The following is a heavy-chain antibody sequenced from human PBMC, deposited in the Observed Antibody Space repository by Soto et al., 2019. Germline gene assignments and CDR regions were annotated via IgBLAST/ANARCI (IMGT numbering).Heavy chain of an antibody. CDR2: IIPLFDTT. CDR1: GGTFINYA. Sequence: QVQLVQSGAEVKKPGSSVKVSCEASGGTFINYAFTWVRQAPGQGLEWMGGIIPLFDTTNYAQRFQGRVTITADESTSTAYMELSSLRSEDTAVYFCGRLIVGVAGNMDHCYSAIDVWGQGTTVIVSS. J-gene: IGHJ6*02. V-gene: IGHV1-69*01. CDR3: GRLIVGVAGNMDHCYSAIDV. D-gene: IGHD3-3*01.